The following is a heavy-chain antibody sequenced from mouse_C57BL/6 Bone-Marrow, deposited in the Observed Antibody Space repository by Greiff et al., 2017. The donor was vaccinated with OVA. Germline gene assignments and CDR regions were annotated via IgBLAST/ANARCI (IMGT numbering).Heavy chain of an antibody. J-gene: IGHJ2*01. D-gene: IGHD2-2*01. V-gene: IGHV1-76*01. Sequence: VQLQQSGAELVRPGASVKLSCKASGYTFTDYYISWVKQRPGQGLEWIARIYPGSGNIYYNEKFKGKATLTAEKSSSTAYMQLSSLTSDDSAVYFGARAKRLREYIDYWGEGTTLTVSS. CDR3: ARAKRLREYIDY. CDR1: GYTFTDYY. CDR2: IYPGSGNI.